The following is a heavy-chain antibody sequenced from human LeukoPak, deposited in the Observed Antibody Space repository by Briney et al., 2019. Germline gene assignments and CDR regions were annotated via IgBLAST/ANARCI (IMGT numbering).Heavy chain of an antibody. CDR1: GYTFTGYY. V-gene: IGHV1-2*02. CDR3: AGGYCSGGSCYQLDY. D-gene: IGHD2-15*01. Sequence: GASVKVSCKASGYTFTGYYMHWVRQAPGQGLEWMGWINPNSGGTNYAQKFQGRVTMTRDTSISTAYMELSRLRSDDTAVYYCAGGYCSGGSCYQLDYWGQGTLVTVSS. J-gene: IGHJ4*02. CDR2: INPNSGGT.